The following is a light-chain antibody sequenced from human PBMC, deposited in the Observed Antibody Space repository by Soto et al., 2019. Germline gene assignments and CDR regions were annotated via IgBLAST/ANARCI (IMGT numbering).Light chain of an antibody. Sequence: NVLIQSPGTPSLSPGEKGTLFPKGIQSVSSSYIAWYQQRPGQAPRLLIYGASNRVSGSIPDRFSGSGSGTDFTLTISRLEPEDFAVYHCQQYGSSSTTFGQGTKVDIK. CDR3: QQYGSSSTT. V-gene: IGKV3-20*01. CDR2: GAS. J-gene: IGKJ1*01. CDR1: QSVSSSY.